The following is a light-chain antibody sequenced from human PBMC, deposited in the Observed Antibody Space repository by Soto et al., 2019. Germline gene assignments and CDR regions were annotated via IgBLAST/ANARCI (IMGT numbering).Light chain of an antibody. Sequence: QSALTQPASVSGSPGQSITISCTGTTSDIGGYNYVSWYQQHPGKAPKLMIYDVSNRPSGVSDRFSGSKSCNTASLTISGLQAEDEADYYCSSFTDTNTYVVLGGGTKLTVL. CDR1: TSDIGGYNY. V-gene: IGLV2-14*01. CDR3: SSFTDTNTYVV. CDR2: DVS. J-gene: IGLJ2*01.